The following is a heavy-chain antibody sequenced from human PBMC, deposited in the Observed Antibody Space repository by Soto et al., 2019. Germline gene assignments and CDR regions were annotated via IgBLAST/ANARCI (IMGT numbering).Heavy chain of an antibody. J-gene: IGHJ6*01. CDR3: ARELAPAAPPPSSLMDV. Sequence: GGSLRLSCAASGFTFSSYWMHWVRQAPGMGLVWVSRINSDGSSTSYADSVKGRFTISRDNAKNTLYLQMNSLRAEDTAMYYCARELAPAAPPPSSLMDVWG. D-gene: IGHD2-2*01. CDR1: GFTFSSYW. CDR2: INSDGSST. V-gene: IGHV3-74*01.